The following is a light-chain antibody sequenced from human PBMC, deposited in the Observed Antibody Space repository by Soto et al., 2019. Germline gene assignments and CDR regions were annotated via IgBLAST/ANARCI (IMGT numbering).Light chain of an antibody. CDR1: NIGSKN. CDR3: QVWDSSSDHLYV. CDR2: NDD. Sequence: SYELTQPPSVSVAPGQAARLACGGNNIGSKNVHWYQQKPGQAPVLVVYNDDDRPSGIPERSSGSNSGNTATLTINRIEGGDEADYYCQVWDSSSDHLYVLGTGTKV. J-gene: IGLJ1*01. V-gene: IGLV3-21*02.